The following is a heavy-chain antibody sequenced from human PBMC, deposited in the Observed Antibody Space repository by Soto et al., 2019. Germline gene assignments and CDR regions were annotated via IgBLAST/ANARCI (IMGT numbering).Heavy chain of an antibody. CDR1: GDSMTNRVW. CDR2: CFHTENT. J-gene: IGHJ4*02. D-gene: IGHD6-19*01. V-gene: IGHV4-4*02. Sequence: SETLCLTFTVSGDSMTNRVWWTCVRQPPGKGRGWIGGCFHTENTNYNPPLKSRVTMSVHKSTNECSRKVTPVTAADTAISLCARKGWVRFEYWGQGAMVTVYS. CDR3: ARKGWVRFEY.